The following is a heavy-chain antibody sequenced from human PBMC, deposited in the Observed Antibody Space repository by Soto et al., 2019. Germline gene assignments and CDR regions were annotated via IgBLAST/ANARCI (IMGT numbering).Heavy chain of an antibody. D-gene: IGHD4-4*01. V-gene: IGHV3-48*01. Sequence: GGSLRLSCAASGFTFSSYSMNWVRQAPGKGLEWVSYISSSSSTIYYADSVKGRFTISRDNAKNSLYLQMNSLRAEDTAVHYCAMIKTSNDYSNSPNDYWGQGTLVTVSS. J-gene: IGHJ4*02. CDR2: ISSSSSTI. CDR1: GFTFSSYS. CDR3: AMIKTSNDYSNSPNDY.